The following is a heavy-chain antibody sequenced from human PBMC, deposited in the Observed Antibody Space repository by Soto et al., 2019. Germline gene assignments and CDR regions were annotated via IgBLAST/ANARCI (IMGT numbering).Heavy chain of an antibody. J-gene: IGHJ4*02. CDR2: ISYDGSNT. CDR3: AKGLGSSGWYFFDH. D-gene: IGHD6-19*01. Sequence: GGSLRLSCAASGFTFSSNDMHWVRQAPGKGLEWVAIISYDGSNTHYAVSVKGRFTFSRDNSKNTLYLQMNSLSAEDTAVYYCAKGLGSSGWYFFDHWGQGTLVTVSS. CDR1: GFTFSSND. V-gene: IGHV3-30*18.